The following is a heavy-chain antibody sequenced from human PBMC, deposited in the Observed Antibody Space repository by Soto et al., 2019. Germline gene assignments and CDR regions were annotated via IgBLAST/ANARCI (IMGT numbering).Heavy chain of an antibody. V-gene: IGHV6-1*01. CDR3: ARDKAPNLFGVVIMAPYYYYGMDV. CDR2: TYYRSKWYY. D-gene: IGHD3-3*01. J-gene: IGHJ6*02. CDR1: GDSVSSNSAA. Sequence: SQTLSLTCAISGDSVSSNSAAWTWIRQSPSGGLEWLGRTYYRSKWYYDYAVSVKSRIIINPDTSKNQFSLQLNSVTPEDTAVYYCARDKAPNLFGVVIMAPYYYYGMDVWGQGTTVTVSS.